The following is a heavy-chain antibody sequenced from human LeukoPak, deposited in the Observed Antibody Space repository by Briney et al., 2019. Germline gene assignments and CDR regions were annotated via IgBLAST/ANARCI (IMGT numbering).Heavy chain of an antibody. CDR1: GFIFSIYS. CDR2: ISSSSIYI. V-gene: IGHV3-21*01. D-gene: IGHD3-10*02. J-gene: IGHJ6*03. CDR3: AELGITMIGGV. Sequence: GGSLRLSCAASGFIFSIYSMNWVRQAPGKGLEWVSSISSSSIYIYYADSVKGRFTISRDNAKNSLYLQMNSLRAEDTAVYYCAELGITMIGGVWGKGTTVTIS.